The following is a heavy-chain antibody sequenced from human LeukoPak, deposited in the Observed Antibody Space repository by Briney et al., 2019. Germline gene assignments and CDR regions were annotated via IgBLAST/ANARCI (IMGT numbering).Heavy chain of an antibody. CDR1: GFTFSSYW. CDR3: AGSILTGYPNFDY. V-gene: IGHV3-74*01. Sequence: GGSLRLSCAASGFTFSSYWMHWVRQAPGKGLVWVSRINTDGSSTSYADSVKGRFTISRDDAKNTLYLQMNSLRAEDTAVYYCAGSILTGYPNFDYWGQGTLVTVFS. D-gene: IGHD3-9*01. J-gene: IGHJ4*02. CDR2: INTDGSST.